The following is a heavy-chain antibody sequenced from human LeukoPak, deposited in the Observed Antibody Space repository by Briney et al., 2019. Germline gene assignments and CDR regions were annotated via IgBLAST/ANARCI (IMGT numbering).Heavy chain of an antibody. CDR2: IFYTGHT. J-gene: IGHJ3*01. V-gene: IGHV4-39*01. CDR1: GGSIIGGTYY. D-gene: IGHD3-16*01. Sequence: PSETLSLTCAVSGGSIIGGTYYWAWIRQPPGQGLERVGSIFYTGHTFYNPSLKSRLSISLDTSKNQFSLKLNSVTAADTAVYYCARNHFLGGAFDLWGQGTVVTVSS. CDR3: ARNHFLGGAFDL.